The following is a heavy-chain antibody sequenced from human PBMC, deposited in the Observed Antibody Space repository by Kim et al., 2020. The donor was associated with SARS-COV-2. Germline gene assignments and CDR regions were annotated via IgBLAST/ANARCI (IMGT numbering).Heavy chain of an antibody. CDR1: GFTFSSYA. J-gene: IGHJ4*02. CDR2: ISGSGGST. Sequence: GGSLRLSCAASGFTFSSYAMSWVRQAPGKGLEWVSAISGSGGSTYYADSVKGRFTISRDNSKNTLYLQMNSLRAEDTAVYYCATGDSSGYYGYYFDYWGQGTLVTVSS. V-gene: IGHV3-23*01. D-gene: IGHD3-22*01. CDR3: ATGDSSGYYGYYFDY.